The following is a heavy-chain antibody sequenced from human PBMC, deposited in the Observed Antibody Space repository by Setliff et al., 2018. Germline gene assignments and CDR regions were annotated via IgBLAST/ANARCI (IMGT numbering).Heavy chain of an antibody. D-gene: IGHD3-3*01. CDR2: IYYSGST. CDR3: ASTPDGDLYYNFWCGYYLTLDY. Sequence: SETLSLTCTVSGGSISSSSYYWGWIRQPPGKGLEWIGSIYYSGSTYYNPSLKSRVTISVDTSKNQFSLKLSSVTAADTAVYYCASTPDGDLYYNFWCGYYLTLDYWGQGTLVTVSS. J-gene: IGHJ4*02. V-gene: IGHV4-39*07. CDR1: GGSISSSSYY.